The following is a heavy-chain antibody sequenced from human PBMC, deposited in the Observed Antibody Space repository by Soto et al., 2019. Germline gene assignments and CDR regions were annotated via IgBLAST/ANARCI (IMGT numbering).Heavy chain of an antibody. CDR2: ISGYNGDA. CDR1: GYTFTRYG. D-gene: IGHD2-8*01. J-gene: IGHJ6*02. V-gene: IGHV1-18*01. Sequence: ASVKVSCKASGYTFTRYGISWVRQAPGQGLEWMGWISGYNGDANYAQSFQGRVSMTIDTSTTTAYMELRTLTPDDTAVYYCAKNGQPPYYYYRLDVWAQGTTVPVSS. CDR3: AKNGQPPYYYYRLDV.